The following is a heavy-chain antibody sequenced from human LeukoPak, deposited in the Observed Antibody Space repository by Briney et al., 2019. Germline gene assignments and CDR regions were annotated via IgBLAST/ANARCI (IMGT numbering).Heavy chain of an antibody. CDR1: GFTFSSYE. CDR2: ISSSGSTI. CDR3: AKEDASGWSGSSYVDL. V-gene: IGHV3-48*03. J-gene: IGHJ6*03. Sequence: PGGSLRLSCAASGFTFSSYEMNWVRQAPGKGLEWVSYISSSGSTIYYADSVKGRFTISRDNAKNSLYLQMNSLRAEDTAVYYCAKEDASGWSGSSYVDLWGKGATVTVSS. D-gene: IGHD6-19*01.